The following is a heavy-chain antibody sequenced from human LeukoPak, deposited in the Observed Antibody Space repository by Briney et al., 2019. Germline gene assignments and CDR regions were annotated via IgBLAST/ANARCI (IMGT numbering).Heavy chain of an antibody. CDR3: ARFSAARNYYGMDA. Sequence: SQTLSLTCAVSGGSISSGGYSWSWIRQPPGKGLEWIGYIYHSGSTYYNPSLKSRVTISVDRSKNQFSLKLSSVTAADTAVHYCARFSAARNYYGMDAWGQGTTVTVSS. J-gene: IGHJ6*02. CDR1: GGSISSGGYS. CDR2: IYHSGST. V-gene: IGHV4-30-2*01. D-gene: IGHD6-19*01.